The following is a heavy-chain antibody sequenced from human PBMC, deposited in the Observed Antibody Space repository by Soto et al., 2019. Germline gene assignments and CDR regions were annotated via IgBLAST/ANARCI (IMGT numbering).Heavy chain of an antibody. CDR3: ASGYSYGYFYYGMDV. J-gene: IGHJ6*02. D-gene: IGHD5-18*01. CDR2: IYYSGST. CDR1: GGSISSGGYY. V-gene: IGHV4-31*03. Sequence: PSETLSLTCTVSGGSISSGGYYWSWIRQHPGKGLEWTGYIYYSGSTYYNPSLKSRVTISVDTSKNQFSLKLSSVTAADTAVYYCASGYSYGYFYYGMDVWGQGTTVTVSS.